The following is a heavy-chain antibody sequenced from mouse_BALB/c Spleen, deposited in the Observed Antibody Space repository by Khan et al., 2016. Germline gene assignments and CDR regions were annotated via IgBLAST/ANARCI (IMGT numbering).Heavy chain of an antibody. V-gene: IGHV8-12*01. Sequence: QVTLKESGPGILQPSQTLSLTCSFSGFSLSTSGMGVSWIRQPSGKGLEWLTHIYWDDDKRYNPSLKSRLTISKATSSNQAFLKFTSVDTADAARCFCARRGGDYCDYWGQGTTLTVSS. CDR2: IYWDDDK. CDR3: ARRGGDYCDY. J-gene: IGHJ2*01. CDR1: GFSLSTSGMG.